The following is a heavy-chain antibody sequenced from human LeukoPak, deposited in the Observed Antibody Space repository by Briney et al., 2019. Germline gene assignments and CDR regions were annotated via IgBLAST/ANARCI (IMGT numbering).Heavy chain of an antibody. J-gene: IGHJ4*02. CDR1: GGTFSSYA. V-gene: IGHV1-69*04. D-gene: IGHD4-17*01. CDR2: IIPILGIA. Sequence: SVKVSCKASGGTFSSYAISWVRQAPGQGLEWMGRIIPILGIANYAQKFQGRVTITADKSTSTAYMELSSLRSEDTAVYYCARGNYGDLAMRPYYFDYWGQGTLVTVSS. CDR3: ARGNYGDLAMRPYYFDY.